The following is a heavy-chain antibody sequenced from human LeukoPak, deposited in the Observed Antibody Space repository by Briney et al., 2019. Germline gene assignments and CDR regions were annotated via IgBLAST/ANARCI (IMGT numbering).Heavy chain of an antibody. CDR2: ISSSSSYI. V-gene: IGHV3-21*01. D-gene: IGHD1-26*01. Sequence: GGSLRLSCAASGFTFSSYSMNWVRQAPGKGLEWVSSISSSSSYIYYADSVKGRFTISRDNAKNSLYLQMNSLRAEDTAVYYCARESHDVGAYYFDYWGQGTLVAVSS. CDR3: ARESHDVGAYYFDY. J-gene: IGHJ4*02. CDR1: GFTFSSYS.